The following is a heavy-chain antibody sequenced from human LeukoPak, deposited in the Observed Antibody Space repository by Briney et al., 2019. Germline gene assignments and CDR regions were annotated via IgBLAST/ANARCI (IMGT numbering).Heavy chain of an antibody. CDR3: ASLFLEWLLHDY. D-gene: IGHD3-3*01. CDR2: IYYSGST. CDR1: GGSISSGDYY. J-gene: IGHJ4*02. Sequence: SQTLSLTCTVSGGSISSGDYYWSWIRQPPGEGLEWIGYIYYSGSTYYNPSLKSRVTISVDTSKNQFSLKLSSVTAADTAVYYCASLFLEWLLHDYWGQGTLVTVSS. V-gene: IGHV4-30-4*08.